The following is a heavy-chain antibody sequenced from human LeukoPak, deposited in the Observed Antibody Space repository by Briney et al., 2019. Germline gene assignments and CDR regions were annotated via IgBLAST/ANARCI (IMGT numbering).Heavy chain of an antibody. CDR3: ARALVGALDY. V-gene: IGHV4-59*12. CDR1: GGSISSYY. J-gene: IGHJ4*02. D-gene: IGHD1-26*01. Sequence: SETLSLTCTVSGGSISSYYWSWIRQPPGKGLEWIGYIYYSGSTNYNPSLKSRVTISVDTSKNQFSLKLSSVTAADTAVYYCARALVGALDYWGQGTLVTVSS. CDR2: IYYSGST.